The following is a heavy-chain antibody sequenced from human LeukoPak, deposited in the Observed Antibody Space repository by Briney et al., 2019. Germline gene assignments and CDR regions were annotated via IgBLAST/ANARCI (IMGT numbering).Heavy chain of an antibody. D-gene: IGHD5-24*01. V-gene: IGHV3-74*03. CDR2: IKSDGGII. J-gene: IGHJ4*02. Sequence: GGSLRLSCAASGFVFSNYWMHWVRQAPGKGPVWVARIKSDGGIITYADTVKGRFIISRDNALNTLYLQMNSLRAEDTAVYYCAKDRTEMATTPIDYWGQGTLVTVSS. CDR1: GFVFSNYW. CDR3: AKDRTEMATTPIDY.